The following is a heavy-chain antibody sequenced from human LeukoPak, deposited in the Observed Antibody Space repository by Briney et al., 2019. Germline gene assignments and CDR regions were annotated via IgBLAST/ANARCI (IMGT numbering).Heavy chain of an antibody. J-gene: IGHJ4*02. V-gene: IGHV3-23*01. Sequence: GGSLRLSCAASGFTFRNYAMSWVRQAPGKGLEWVSDIDPSGTYTYYADSVKGRFTISRDNSKNTLYLQLNSLRAEDTAAYYCAKGPERSDRGYSDYWGQGTLVTVSS. CDR1: GFTFRNYA. CDR3: AKGPERSDRGYSDY. D-gene: IGHD1-14*01. CDR2: IDPSGTYT.